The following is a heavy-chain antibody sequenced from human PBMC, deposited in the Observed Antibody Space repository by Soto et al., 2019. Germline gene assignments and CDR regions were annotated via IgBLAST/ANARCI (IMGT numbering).Heavy chain of an antibody. J-gene: IGHJ4*02. CDR1: GGSISSGGYS. D-gene: IGHD5-18*01. CDR3: AKRGYSYGFDY. V-gene: IGHV4-30-2*01. Sequence: QLQLQESGSGLVKPSQTLSLTCAVSGGSISSGGYSWSWIRQPPGKGLEWIGYIYHSGSTYYNPSRKSRVTISVDRSKNQFSLKLSSVTAADTAVYYCAKRGYSYGFDYWGQGTLVTVSS. CDR2: IYHSGST.